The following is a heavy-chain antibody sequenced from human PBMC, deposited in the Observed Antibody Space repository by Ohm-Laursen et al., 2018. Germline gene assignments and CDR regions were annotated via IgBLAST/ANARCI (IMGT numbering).Heavy chain of an antibody. CDR2: IWHDGSET. D-gene: IGHD5-12*01. Sequence: SLRLSCAASGFTFSSYAMTWVRQAPGKGLEWVSLIWHDGSETYYADPVKGRFTISRDNSKNTLYLQMNSLRAEDTAVYYCARGYLSGDYWGQGTLVTVSS. CDR3: ARGYLSGDY. V-gene: IGHV3-33*08. J-gene: IGHJ4*02. CDR1: GFTFSSYA.